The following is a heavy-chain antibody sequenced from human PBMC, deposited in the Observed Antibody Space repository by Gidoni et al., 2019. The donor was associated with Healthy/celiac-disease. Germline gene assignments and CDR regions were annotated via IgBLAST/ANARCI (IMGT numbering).Heavy chain of an antibody. D-gene: IGHD3-22*01. V-gene: IGHV3-23*01. J-gene: IGHJ4*02. CDR1: GFTFSSYA. CDR3: AKVPLGYDSSGYYFDY. Sequence: EVQLLESGGGLVQPGGSLRLSCAASGFTFSSYAMSGVRQAPGKGLEWVAASSGSGGSTYYADSVKGRFTISRDNSKNTLYLQMNSLRAEDTAVYYCAKVPLGYDSSGYYFDYWGQGTLVTVSS. CDR2: SSGSGGST.